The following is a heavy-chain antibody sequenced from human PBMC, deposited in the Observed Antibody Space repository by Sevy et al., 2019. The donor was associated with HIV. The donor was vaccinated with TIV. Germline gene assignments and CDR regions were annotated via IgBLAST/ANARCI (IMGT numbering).Heavy chain of an antibody. D-gene: IGHD3-10*01. CDR2: IWYDGINR. J-gene: IGHJ4*02. CDR3: ARDNLLPIMVSMVRGALSYYFDY. CDR1: GFTFSDYY. Sequence: GGSLRLSCAASGFTFSDYYMSWIRQAPGKGLEWVAVIWYDGINRYYADSVKGRFTISRDNSKNTLYLQMNSLRAEDTAVYYCARDNLLPIMVSMVRGALSYYFDYWGQGTLVTVSS. V-gene: IGHV3-33*08.